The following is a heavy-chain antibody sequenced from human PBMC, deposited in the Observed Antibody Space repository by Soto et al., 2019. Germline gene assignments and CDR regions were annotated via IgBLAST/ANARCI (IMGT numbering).Heavy chain of an antibody. CDR2: VFYSGST. CDR1: GGSISSYD. V-gene: IGHV4-59*01. D-gene: IGHD3-9*01. J-gene: IGHJ4*02. CDR3: VRAGSGYSFDY. Sequence: SETLSLTCAVSGGSISSYDWSWIRQPPGVGLELSGYVFYSGSTSYSPSLKSRVTISLDTSKNRFSLKLNSVTAADTAVYYCVRAGSGYSFDYWGQGTLVTVS.